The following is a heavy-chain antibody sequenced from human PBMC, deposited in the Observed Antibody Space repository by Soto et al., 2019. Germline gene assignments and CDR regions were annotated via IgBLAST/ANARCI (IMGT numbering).Heavy chain of an antibody. CDR2: INHSGST. V-gene: IGHV4-34*01. Sequence: SETLSLTCAVYGGSFSGYYWSWIRQPPGKGLGWIGEINHSGSTNYNPSLKSRVTISVDTSKNQFSLKLSSVTAADTAAYYFARVGVIAARDPGNWFDLWGQGTLVTVSS. D-gene: IGHD2-15*01. J-gene: IGHJ5*02. CDR1: GGSFSGYY. CDR3: ARVGVIAARDPGNWFDL.